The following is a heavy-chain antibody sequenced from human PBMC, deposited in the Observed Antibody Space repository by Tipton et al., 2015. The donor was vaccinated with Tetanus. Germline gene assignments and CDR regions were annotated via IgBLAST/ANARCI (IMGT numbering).Heavy chain of an antibody. J-gene: IGHJ4*02. V-gene: IGHV4-59*01. CDR3: AREKYSSYFD. Sequence: TLSLTCSVSGGSLNDYYWSWIRQSPGSGLEWIGYISDRGDPAYTPSLKGRVSISIDTAKNQFSLNLLSVTSADTAIYYCAREKYSSYFDWGQGTLVTVSS. D-gene: IGHD6-6*01. CDR1: GGSLNDYY. CDR2: ISDRGDP.